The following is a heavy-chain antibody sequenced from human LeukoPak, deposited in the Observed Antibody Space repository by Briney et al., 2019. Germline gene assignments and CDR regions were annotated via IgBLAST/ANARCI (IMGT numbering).Heavy chain of an antibody. Sequence: PGGSLRLSCEAPGFTFRTYAMHWVRQAPGKGLEWVSAISGSGGSTYYADSVKGRFTISRDNSKNTLYLQMNSLRAEDTAVYYCAKDQYTPQLLSSGSAFDIWGQGTMVTVSS. V-gene: IGHV3-23*01. J-gene: IGHJ3*02. CDR2: ISGSGGST. D-gene: IGHD2-2*01. CDR1: GFTFRTYA. CDR3: AKDQYTPQLLSSGSAFDI.